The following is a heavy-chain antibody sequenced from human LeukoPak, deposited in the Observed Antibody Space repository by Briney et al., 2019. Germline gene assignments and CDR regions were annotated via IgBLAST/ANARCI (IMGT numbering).Heavy chain of an antibody. CDR1: GGSISSSSYY. J-gene: IGHJ3*02. Sequence: SETLSLTCTVSGGSISSSSYYWGWLRQPPGKGGEWIGSMSYSGTTYSNPSLKSRVTISVDTSKNQFSLKVNSVTAADTGVYYCARHPEVLMAFDIWGQGTLVTVST. CDR3: ARHPEVLMAFDI. D-gene: IGHD1-14*01. V-gene: IGHV4-39*01. CDR2: MSYSGTT.